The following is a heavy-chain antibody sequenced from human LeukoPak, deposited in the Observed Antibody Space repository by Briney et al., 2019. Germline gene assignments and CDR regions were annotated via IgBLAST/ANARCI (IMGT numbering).Heavy chain of an antibody. CDR1: GGSISSSSYY. D-gene: IGHD3-22*01. Sequence: SETLSLTCTVSGGSISSSSYYWSWIRQPAGKGLEWIGRIYTSGSTNYNPSLKSRVTMSVDTSKNQFSLKLSSVTAADTAVYYCARVGYYYDSSGYADYWGQGTLVTVSS. CDR3: ARVGYYYDSSGYADY. J-gene: IGHJ4*02. CDR2: IYTSGST. V-gene: IGHV4-61*02.